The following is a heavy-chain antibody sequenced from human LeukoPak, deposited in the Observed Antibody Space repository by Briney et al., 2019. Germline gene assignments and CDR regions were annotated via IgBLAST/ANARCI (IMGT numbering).Heavy chain of an antibody. J-gene: IGHJ6*03. V-gene: IGHV4-34*01. Sequence: SETLSLTCAIYGGSFSDYYWSWIRQPPGKGLEWIGEIHHSGRTIYNPSLKSRVAISVDTSKNQFSLELSSVTAADTAVYYCARGYCSGGSCYSYYYYNYMDVWGKGTTVTVSS. CDR2: IHHSGRT. D-gene: IGHD2-15*01. CDR1: GGSFSDYY. CDR3: ARGYCSGGSCYSYYYYNYMDV.